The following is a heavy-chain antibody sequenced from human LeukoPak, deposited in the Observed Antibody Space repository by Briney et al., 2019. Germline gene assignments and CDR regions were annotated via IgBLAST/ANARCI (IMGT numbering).Heavy chain of an antibody. V-gene: IGHV1-2*02. CDR2: INPNSGGT. D-gene: IGHD3-22*01. J-gene: IGHJ6*03. CDR1: GYTFTGYY. Sequence: ASVKVSCKASGYTFTGYYMHWVRQAPGQGLEWMGWINPNSGGTNYAQKFQGRVTMTRDTSISTAYMELSRLRSDDMAVYYCASADYDSSGYYYYYMDVWGKGTTVTVSS. CDR3: ASADYDSSGYYYYYMDV.